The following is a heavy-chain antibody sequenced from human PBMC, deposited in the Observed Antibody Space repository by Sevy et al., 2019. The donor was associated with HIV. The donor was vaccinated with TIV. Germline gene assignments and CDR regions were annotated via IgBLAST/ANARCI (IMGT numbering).Heavy chain of an antibody. D-gene: IGHD3-16*02. Sequence: LSLTCAASGFTFNNAWMTWVRQAPGEGLEWVGRIKSKTDGGTTDYAAPVKGRFTILRDDSKNTLYLQMNSLKTEDTAVYYCTTDRGLRLGELSCYWGQGTLVTVSS. J-gene: IGHJ4*02. CDR2: IKSKTDGGTT. CDR1: GFTFNNAW. CDR3: TTDRGLRLGELSCY. V-gene: IGHV3-15*01.